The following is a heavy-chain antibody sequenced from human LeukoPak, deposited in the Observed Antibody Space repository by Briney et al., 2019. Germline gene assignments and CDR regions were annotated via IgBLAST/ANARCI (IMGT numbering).Heavy chain of an antibody. D-gene: IGHD2-21*02. CDR1: GFTFSSYA. V-gene: IGHV3-23*01. J-gene: IGHJ4*02. CDR3: AKGDMVSFFDY. CDR2: ISCSGGST. Sequence: GGSLRLSCAASGFTFSSYAMSWVRQAPGKGLEWVSAISCSGGSTYYADSVKGRFTISRDNSENTLYLQMNSLRAEDTAVYYCAKGDMVSFFDYWGQGTLVTVSS.